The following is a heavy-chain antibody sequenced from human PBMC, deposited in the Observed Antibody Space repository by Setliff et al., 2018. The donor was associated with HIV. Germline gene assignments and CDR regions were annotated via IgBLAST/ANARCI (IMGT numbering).Heavy chain of an antibody. Sequence: SETLSLTCAVSGGSISSSSYYWGWIRQSTGKGLEWIGTIYYTGATQYNPSFKSRVTISVDTSKNQFSLQLISVTAADTAVYYCARMESTRPPRGLDYWGQGVTGYYYCMDVWGKGTTVTAP. CDR2: IYYTGAT. CDR3: ARMESTRPPRGLDYWGQGVTGYYYCMDV. V-gene: IGHV4-39*01. D-gene: IGHD1-20*01. CDR1: GGSISSSSYY. J-gene: IGHJ6*03.